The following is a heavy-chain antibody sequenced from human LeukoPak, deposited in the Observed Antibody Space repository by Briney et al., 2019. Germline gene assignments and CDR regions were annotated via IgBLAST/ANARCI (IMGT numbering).Heavy chain of an antibody. Sequence: PSETLSLTCAVYVGSFSGYYWSWIRQPPGKGLEWIGEINHSGSTNYNPSLKSRVTISVDTSKNKFSLKLSSMTPADTAVYYCARAARRSYYNGWGQGTLVTASS. CDR2: INHSGST. CDR1: VGSFSGYY. CDR3: ARAARRSYYNG. V-gene: IGHV4-34*01. D-gene: IGHD3-10*01. J-gene: IGHJ4*02.